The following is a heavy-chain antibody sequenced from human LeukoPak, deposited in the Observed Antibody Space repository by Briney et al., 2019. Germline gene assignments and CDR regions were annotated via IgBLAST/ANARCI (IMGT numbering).Heavy chain of an antibody. V-gene: IGHV4-4*07. Sequence: SETLSLTCTVSGGSISNYYWSWIRQPAGKGLEWIGLIYARGNTNYNPSLKSRVTMSIDTSKNQFSLKLTSVTAADTAVYYCARTPIYYFDNSGYYNWGQGTLVTVSS. CDR2: IYARGNT. CDR1: GGSISNYY. J-gene: IGHJ4*02. D-gene: IGHD3-22*01. CDR3: ARTPIYYFDNSGYYN.